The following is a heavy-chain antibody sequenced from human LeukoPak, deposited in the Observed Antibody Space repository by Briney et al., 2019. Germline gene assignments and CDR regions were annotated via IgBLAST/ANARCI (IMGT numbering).Heavy chain of an antibody. J-gene: IGHJ4*02. V-gene: IGHV3-21*01. D-gene: IGHD6-19*01. Sequence: GGPLRLSCGASGFTFRSYSMNWVRQAPGKGLEWVACITSTGNYIYFADSLKGRFTISRDNAQNSLYLQMNSLRAEDTAVYYCARTRNSSGWEFDYWGQGTLVTVSS. CDR2: ITSTGNYI. CDR3: ARTRNSSGWEFDY. CDR1: GFTFRSYS.